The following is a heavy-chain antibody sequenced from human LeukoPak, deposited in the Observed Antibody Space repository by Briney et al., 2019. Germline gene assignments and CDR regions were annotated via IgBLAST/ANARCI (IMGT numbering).Heavy chain of an antibody. J-gene: IGHJ1*01. CDR2: ISDGSGSTT. CDR3: ARGEKDTAMVKIAEYFQH. V-gene: IGHV3-23*01. Sequence: GGSLRLSCAASEFIFRSYAMSWVRQAPGKGLEWVSVISDGSGSTTYYADSVKGRFTISRDNSKNTVYLQMNSLRAEDTAVYYCARGEKDTAMVKIAEYFQHWGQGTLVTVSS. CDR1: EFIFRSYA. D-gene: IGHD5-18*01.